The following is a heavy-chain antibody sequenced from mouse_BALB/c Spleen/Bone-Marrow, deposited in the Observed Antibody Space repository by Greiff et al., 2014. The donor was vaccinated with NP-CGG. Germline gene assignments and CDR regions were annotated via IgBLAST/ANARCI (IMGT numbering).Heavy chain of an antibody. V-gene: IGHV1S41*01. CDR3: ARSYYGRAMDY. D-gene: IGHD1-1*01. CDR2: IAPGSGST. CDR1: GYTFTSYW. Sequence: DLVKPGASVKLSCKASGYTFTSYWINWIKQRPGQGLEWIGRIAPGSGSTYYDEMFKGKATLTVDTSSSTAYIQLSILSSEDSAFYFCARSYYGRAMDYWGQGTSVTVSS. J-gene: IGHJ4*01.